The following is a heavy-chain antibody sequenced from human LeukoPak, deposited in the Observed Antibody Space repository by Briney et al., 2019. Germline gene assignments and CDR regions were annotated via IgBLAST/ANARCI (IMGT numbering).Heavy chain of an antibody. J-gene: IGHJ4*02. CDR3: ARDLGKYCSGGSCYDDSFFDY. Sequence: ASVKVSCKASGFTFTSSTIQWVRQARGQRLEWIGWIVVGSGNTNYAQKLQGRVTMTTDTSTSTAYMELRSLRSDDTAVYYCARDLGKYCSGGSCYDDSFFDYWGQGTLVTVSS. D-gene: IGHD2-15*01. CDR1: GFTFTSST. V-gene: IGHV1-58*02. CDR2: IVVGSGNT.